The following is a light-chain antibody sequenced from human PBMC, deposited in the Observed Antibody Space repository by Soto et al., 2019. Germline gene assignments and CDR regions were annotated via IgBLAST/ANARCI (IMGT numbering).Light chain of an antibody. CDR3: QTYDSSLSGLYV. J-gene: IGLJ1*01. V-gene: IGLV1-40*01. Sequence: QSVLTQPPSISGAPGQRVTISCTGSSSNIGAGSDVHWYHQLPGTAPKLLIYVNTNRPSGVPDRFSGSKSGTSASLAIAGLQTEDAGDYYCQTYDSSLSGLYVFGTGTKVTVL. CDR2: VNT. CDR1: SSNIGAGSD.